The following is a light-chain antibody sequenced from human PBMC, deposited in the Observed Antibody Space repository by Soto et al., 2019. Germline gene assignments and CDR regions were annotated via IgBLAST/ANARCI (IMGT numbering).Light chain of an antibody. CDR2: VTS. CDR1: QGVRGN. V-gene: IGKV3-11*01. CDR3: QQRSNWPPRLT. J-gene: IGKJ4*01. Sequence: EIVMTQSPATVSVSPGERATLSCRASQGVRGNLAWYQQKPGQAPRLLIYVTSTRAAGVPARFSGSASGTDFTLTISSLEPEDFAVYYCQQRSNWPPRLTFGGGTKVDIK.